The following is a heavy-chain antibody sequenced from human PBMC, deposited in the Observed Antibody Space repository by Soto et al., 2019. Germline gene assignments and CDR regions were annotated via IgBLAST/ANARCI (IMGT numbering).Heavy chain of an antibody. V-gene: IGHV2-5*01. CDR2: IYWSGDE. D-gene: IGHD6-6*01. J-gene: IGHJ3*02. CDR3: ARGIATLPVFAFDI. Sequence: QGTLKESGPTLVKPTQTLTLTCSFSGFSLSTSGVGVGWIRQSPGKAPEWLALIYWSGDEHYRPSLKSSLSITNDTSKNHVVLIMTDMDPMDTATYYCARGIATLPVFAFDIWGQGTMVTVSS. CDR1: GFSLSTSGVG.